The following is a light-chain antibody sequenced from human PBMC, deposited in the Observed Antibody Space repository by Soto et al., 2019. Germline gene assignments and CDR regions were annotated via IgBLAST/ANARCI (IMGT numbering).Light chain of an antibody. Sequence: QSVLTQPASVSGSPGQSITISCTGTSSDVGSYNFVSWYQQHPGKAPKLMIYEASKRPSGVSNRFSGSKSGNTASLTISGLQPEDEAGYYCCSYAGSTPYVFGAGTKVTVL. CDR2: EAS. V-gene: IGLV2-23*01. J-gene: IGLJ1*01. CDR3: CSYAGSTPYV. CDR1: SSDVGSYNF.